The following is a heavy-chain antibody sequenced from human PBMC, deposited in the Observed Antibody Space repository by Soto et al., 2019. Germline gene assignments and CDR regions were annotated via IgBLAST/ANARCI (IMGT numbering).Heavy chain of an antibody. J-gene: IGHJ1*01. CDR1: GFLLSTSGVG. Sequence: QITLKESGPTLVKPTQTLTLTCTFSGFLLSTSGVGVAWIRQPPGKALEWLSLIYWDDDKRYSPSLKSRLTITKDTAKTQVVLTMTNMDPVDTATSYCAHTPDWASRIRGTGRYFQHWGQGTLVTVSS. CDR2: IYWDDDK. V-gene: IGHV2-5*02. D-gene: IGHD3-10*01. CDR3: AHTPDWASRIRGTGRYFQH.